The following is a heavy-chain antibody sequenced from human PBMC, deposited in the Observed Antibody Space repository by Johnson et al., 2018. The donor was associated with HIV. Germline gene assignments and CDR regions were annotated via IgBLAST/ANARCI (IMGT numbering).Heavy chain of an antibody. J-gene: IGHJ3*02. Sequence: QVQLVESGGNLVQPGGSLRLSCAASGFTFSSYGMHWVRQAPGKGLEWVAFIRYDGSNKYYADSVKGRFTISRDNSKNTLYLQMNSLRAEDTAVYYCAKGIYDFWGGYLLDAFDMWGQGTMVTVSS. V-gene: IGHV3-30*02. CDR1: GFTFSSYG. D-gene: IGHD3-3*01. CDR3: AKGIYDFWGGYLLDAFDM. CDR2: IRYDGSNK.